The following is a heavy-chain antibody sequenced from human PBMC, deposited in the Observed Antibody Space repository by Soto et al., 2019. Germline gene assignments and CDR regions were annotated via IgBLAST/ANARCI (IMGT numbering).Heavy chain of an antibody. CDR3: TTPSKLNYYYGMDV. CDR1: GVSLXNAW. CDR2: IKSKTDGGTT. V-gene: IGHV3-15*07. D-gene: IGHD2-15*01. Sequence: PGGCLRLGCSASGVSLXNAWMNWVRQAPGKGLEWVGRIKSKTDGGTTDYAAPVKGRFTISRDDSKNTLYLQMNSLKTEDTAVYYCTTPSKLNYYYGMDVWGQGTTVTVSS. J-gene: IGHJ6*02.